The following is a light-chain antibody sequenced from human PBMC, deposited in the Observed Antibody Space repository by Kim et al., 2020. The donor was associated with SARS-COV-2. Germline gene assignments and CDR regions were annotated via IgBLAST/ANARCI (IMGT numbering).Light chain of an antibody. J-gene: IGKJ2*01. CDR1: QSLVNRDGNTY. CDR2: QVS. Sequence: QHASISCRSSQSLVNRDGNTYLNWLQQRPGQSPRRLIYQVSKRDSGVPDRFSGSGSGTDFTLKISGVEAEDVGVYYCLQGTHWPKTFGQGTKLEIK. CDR3: LQGTHWPKT. V-gene: IGKV2-30*01.